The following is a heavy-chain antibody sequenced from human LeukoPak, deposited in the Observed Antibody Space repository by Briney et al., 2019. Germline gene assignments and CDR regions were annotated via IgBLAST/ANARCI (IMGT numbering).Heavy chain of an antibody. Sequence: SETLSLTCAVYGGSFSGYYWSWIRQPPGKGLEWIGEINHSGSTNYNPSLKSRVTISVDTSKNQFSLKLSSVTAADTAVYYCARGPRRTLGYWGQGTLVTVSS. CDR3: ARGPRRTLGY. CDR1: GGSFSGYY. J-gene: IGHJ4*02. D-gene: IGHD3-16*01. CDR2: INHSGST. V-gene: IGHV4-34*01.